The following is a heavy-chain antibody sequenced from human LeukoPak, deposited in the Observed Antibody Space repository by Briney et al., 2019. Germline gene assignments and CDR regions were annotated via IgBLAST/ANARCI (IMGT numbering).Heavy chain of an antibody. V-gene: IGHV4-34*01. Sequence: SETLSLTCAVYGGSFSGYYWSWIRQPPGKGLEWIGEINHSGSTNYNPSLKSRVTISVDTSKNQFSLKLSSVTAADTAVYYCASGPGIAAAGTWFDPWDQGTLVTVSS. CDR1: GGSFSGYY. CDR3: ASGPGIAAAGTWFDP. J-gene: IGHJ5*02. D-gene: IGHD6-13*01. CDR2: INHSGST.